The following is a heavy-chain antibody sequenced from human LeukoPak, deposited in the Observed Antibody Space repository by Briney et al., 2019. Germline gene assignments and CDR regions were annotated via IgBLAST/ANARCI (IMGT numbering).Heavy chain of an antibody. CDR3: ARLYGDFVAN. CDR2: INHSGST. D-gene: IGHD4-17*01. Sequence: GSLRLSCAASGFSFSNYWMDWIRQPPGKGLEWIGEINHSGSTNYNPSLKSRVTISVDTSKNQFSLKLSSVTAADTAVYYCARLYGDFVANWGQGTLVTVSS. CDR1: GFSFSNYW. J-gene: IGHJ4*02. V-gene: IGHV4-34*01.